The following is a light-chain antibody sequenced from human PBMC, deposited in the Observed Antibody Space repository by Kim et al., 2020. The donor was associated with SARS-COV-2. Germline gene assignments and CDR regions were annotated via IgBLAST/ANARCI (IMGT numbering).Light chain of an antibody. CDR3: QAWDSTTTV. Sequence: VAPGQTASITCSGDRVGSKYVCWYQQKPGQSPVVVIYQATRRPSGIPERFSGSNSGNTATLTISGTQAMDEADYYCQAWDSTTTVFGGGTQLTVL. CDR1: RVGSKY. V-gene: IGLV3-1*01. J-gene: IGLJ2*01. CDR2: QAT.